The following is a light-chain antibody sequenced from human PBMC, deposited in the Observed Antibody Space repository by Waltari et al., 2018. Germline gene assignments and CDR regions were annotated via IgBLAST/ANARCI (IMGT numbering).Light chain of an antibody. CDR2: WAS. CDR3: QQYYSIPYT. CDR1: QNILYRSHSKNY. J-gene: IGKJ2*01. Sequence: DIVMTQSPDSLAVSLGERATINCKSSQNILYRSHSKNYLAWYQHKPGQPPKLLIYWASTRESGVPDRFSGSGSETDFTLTISSLQAEDVAVYYCQQYYSIPYTFGQGTKLEIK. V-gene: IGKV4-1*01.